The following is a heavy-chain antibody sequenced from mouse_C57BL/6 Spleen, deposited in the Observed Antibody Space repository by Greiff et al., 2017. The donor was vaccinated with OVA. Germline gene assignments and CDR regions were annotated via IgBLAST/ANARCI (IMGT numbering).Heavy chain of an antibody. V-gene: IGHV1-9*01. CDR2: ILPGSGST. J-gene: IGHJ4*01. CDR1: GYTFTGYW. D-gene: IGHD1-1*01. CDR3: ASGEGLQRASYAMDY. Sequence: QVQLKQSGAELMKPGASVKLSCKATGYTFTGYWIEWVKQRPGHGLEWIGEILPGSGSTNNNEKFKGKATFTADTSSNTAYMQLSSLTTEDSAIYYKASGEGLQRASYAMDYWGQGTSVTVSS.